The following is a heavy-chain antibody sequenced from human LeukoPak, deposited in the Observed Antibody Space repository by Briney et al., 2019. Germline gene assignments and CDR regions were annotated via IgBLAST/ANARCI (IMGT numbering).Heavy chain of an antibody. CDR2: IYTSGST. D-gene: IGHD6-13*01. CDR1: GGSISSGSYY. Sequence: SETLSLTCTVSGGSISSGSYYWSWIRQPAGKGLEWIGRIYTSGSTNYNPSLKSRVTISVDTSKNQFSLKLSSVTAADTAVYYCARDSSSFVYWGQGTLVTVSS. CDR3: ARDSSSFVY. J-gene: IGHJ4*02. V-gene: IGHV4-61*02.